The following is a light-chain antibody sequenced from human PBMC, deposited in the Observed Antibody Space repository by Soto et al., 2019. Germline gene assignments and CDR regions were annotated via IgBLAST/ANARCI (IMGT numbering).Light chain of an antibody. J-gene: IGLJ3*02. CDR3: SSYTSSSTNWV. CDR2: DVS. CDR1: SSDVGGYNY. V-gene: IGLV2-14*01. Sequence: QSVLTQPASVSGSPGQSITISCTGTSSDVGGYNYVSWYQQHPGKAPKLMIYDVSNRPSGVSNRFSGSKSGNTASLTISGLQAEDDADYYCSSYTSSSTNWVFGGGTKLTVL.